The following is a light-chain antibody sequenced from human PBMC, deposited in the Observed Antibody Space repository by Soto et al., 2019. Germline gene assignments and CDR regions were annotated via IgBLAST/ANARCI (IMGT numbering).Light chain of an antibody. CDR3: CLYGGSNNYVV. CDR1: SSDVGKYTF. Sequence: QSALTQPASVSGAPGQSITISCTGTSSDVGKYTFVSWYGQHPGKAPKLIIFEVNKRPSGVSNRFSGSKSGNTASLTISGPQAEDEANYYCCLYGGSNNYVVFGGGTKLTVL. J-gene: IGLJ2*01. V-gene: IGLV2-23*02. CDR2: EVN.